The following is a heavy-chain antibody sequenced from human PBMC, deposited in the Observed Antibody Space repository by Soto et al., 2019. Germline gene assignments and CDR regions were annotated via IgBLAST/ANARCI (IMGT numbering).Heavy chain of an antibody. CDR3: ARVPSENVDY. J-gene: IGHJ4*02. Sequence: GGSLRLSCAASGFTFSSYAMHWVRQAPGKGLEWVAVISYDGSNKYYADSVKGRFTISRDNSKNTLYLQMNSLRAEDTAVYYCARVPSENVDYWGQGTLVTVSS. D-gene: IGHD6-6*01. CDR2: ISYDGSNK. CDR1: GFTFSSYA. V-gene: IGHV3-30-3*01.